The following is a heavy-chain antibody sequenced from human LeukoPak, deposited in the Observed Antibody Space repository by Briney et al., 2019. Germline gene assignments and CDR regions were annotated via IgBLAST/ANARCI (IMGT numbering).Heavy chain of an antibody. J-gene: IGHJ6*03. V-gene: IGHV4-34*01. CDR1: GGSFSGYY. Sequence: KPSETLSLTCAVYGGSFSGYYWSWIRQPPGKGLEWIGEINHSGSTNYNPSLKSRVTIPVDTSKNQFSLKLSSVTAADTAVYYCARGSVTNYYYMDVWGKGTTVTVSS. CDR3: ARGSVTNYYYMDV. CDR2: INHSGST. D-gene: IGHD4-11*01.